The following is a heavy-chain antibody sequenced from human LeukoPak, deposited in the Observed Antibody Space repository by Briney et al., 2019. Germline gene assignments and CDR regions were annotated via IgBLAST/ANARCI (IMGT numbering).Heavy chain of an antibody. CDR1: GFTFSSYS. CDR3: ARDLTYYYDSSGFDP. CDR2: ISSSSSYI. Sequence: SGGSLRLSCAASGFTFSSYSMNWVRQAPGKGLEWVSSISSSSSYIYYADSVKGRFTISRDNAKNSLYLQMNSLRAEDTAVYYCARDLTYYYDSSGFDPWGQGTLVTVSS. J-gene: IGHJ5*02. V-gene: IGHV3-21*04. D-gene: IGHD3-22*01.